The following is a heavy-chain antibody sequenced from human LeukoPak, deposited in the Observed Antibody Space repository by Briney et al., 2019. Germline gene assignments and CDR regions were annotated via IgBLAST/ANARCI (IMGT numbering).Heavy chain of an antibody. J-gene: IGHJ6*03. CDR3: AKDRLSGSGSYFGHMDV. Sequence: GGSLRLSCAASGFTFSDYYMSWIRQAPGKGLEWVAFIRYDGSNKYYADSVKGRFTISRDNSKNTLYLQMNSLRAEDTAVYYCAKDRLSGSGSYFGHMDVWGKGTTVTISS. CDR2: IRYDGSNK. V-gene: IGHV3-30*02. CDR1: GFTFSDYY. D-gene: IGHD3-10*01.